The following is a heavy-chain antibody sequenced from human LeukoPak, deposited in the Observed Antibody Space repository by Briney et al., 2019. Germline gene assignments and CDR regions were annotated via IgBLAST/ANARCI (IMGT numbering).Heavy chain of an antibody. Sequence: GGSLRLSCAASEFTFTNYAMSWVRQAPGKGLEWVSAISGSGGSTYYADSVKGRFTISRDNSKNTLYLQMNSLRAEDTAVYYCAKNPGDFWSGYYGVTIWGQGTTVTVSS. J-gene: IGHJ6*02. V-gene: IGHV3-23*01. CDR1: EFTFTNYA. CDR2: ISGSGGST. D-gene: IGHD3-3*01. CDR3: AKNPGDFWSGYYGVTI.